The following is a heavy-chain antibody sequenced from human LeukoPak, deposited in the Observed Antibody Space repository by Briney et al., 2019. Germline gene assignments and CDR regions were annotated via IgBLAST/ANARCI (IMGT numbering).Heavy chain of an antibody. CDR2: ISAYGNT. CDR3: ATEGGWGPTDYGDNVY. V-gene: IGHV1-18*01. J-gene: IGHJ4*02. Sequence: ASVKVSCKTSGYTFTIYGISWVRQAPGQGLEWMGLISAYGNTNYSQKVQGRVSLTTDTSTNTVYVELRSLRSDDTAVYFCATEGGWGPTDYGDNVYWGQGTLVTVSS. CDR1: GYTFTIYG. D-gene: IGHD4-17*01.